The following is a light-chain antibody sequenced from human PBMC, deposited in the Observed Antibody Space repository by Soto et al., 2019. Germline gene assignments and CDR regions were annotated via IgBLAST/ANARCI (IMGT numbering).Light chain of an antibody. CDR3: QQYNTYST. Sequence: DIQMTQSPSTLSASVGDRVTITYRASQSISSWLAWYQQKLGRAPRLLIYDASSLESGVPSRFSGSGSGTEFTLTISSLQPDDFATYYCQQYNTYSTFGQGTRLEIK. V-gene: IGKV1-5*01. J-gene: IGKJ5*01. CDR1: QSISSW. CDR2: DAS.